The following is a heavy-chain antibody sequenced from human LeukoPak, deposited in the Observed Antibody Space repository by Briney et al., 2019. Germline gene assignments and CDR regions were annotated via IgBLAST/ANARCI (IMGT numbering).Heavy chain of an antibody. V-gene: IGHV3-23*01. Sequence: QCGGSLRLSCAASGFTFSSYAMSWARQAPGKGLEWVSAISGSGTFTYYADSVKGRLTISRDNSKNTLYLQLNSLRAEDTAVYYCAKDPLGPRYCSGTSCSNWFDLWGQGSLVPVSS. CDR3: AKDPLGPRYCSGTSCSNWFDL. CDR2: ISGSGTFT. J-gene: IGHJ5*02. CDR1: GFTFSSYA. D-gene: IGHD2-2*01.